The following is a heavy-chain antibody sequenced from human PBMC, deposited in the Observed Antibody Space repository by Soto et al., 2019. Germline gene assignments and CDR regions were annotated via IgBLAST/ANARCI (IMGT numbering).Heavy chain of an antibody. D-gene: IGHD3-22*01. CDR1: GGTFSSYA. Sequence: SVKVSCKASGGTFSSYAISWVRQAPGQGLEWMGGIIPIFGTANYAQKFQGRVTITADESTSTAYMELSSLRSEDTAVYYCARDRTPYYYDSSGYWYWGQGTLVTVSS. J-gene: IGHJ4*02. CDR3: ARDRTPYYYDSSGYWY. CDR2: IIPIFGTA. V-gene: IGHV1-69*13.